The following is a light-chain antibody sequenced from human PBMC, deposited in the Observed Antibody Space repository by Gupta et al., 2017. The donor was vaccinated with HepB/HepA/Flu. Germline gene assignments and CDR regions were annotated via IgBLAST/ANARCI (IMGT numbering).Light chain of an antibody. CDR2: DAS. CDR1: NIGIKS. J-gene: IGLJ3*02. V-gene: IGLV3-21*03. CDR3: QVWDSSSDHWV. Sequence: SYVLTQPPSVSVAPGKTATLTCGGNNIGIKSVHWYQQKPGQAPVLVVYDASDRPSGIPERFSGFNSGNTATLTISRVEGGDEADYYCQVWDSSSDHWVFGGGTKLTV.